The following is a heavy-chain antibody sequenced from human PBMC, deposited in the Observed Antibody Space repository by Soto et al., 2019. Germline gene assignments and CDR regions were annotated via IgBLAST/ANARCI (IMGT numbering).Heavy chain of an antibody. J-gene: IGHJ4*02. CDR2: ISGGGTGA. CDR1: GFTFSDHA. V-gene: IGHV3-23*01. CDR3: AIDLWWHTH. Sequence: EVQLLESGGGLVQPGGSLRLSCTASGFTFSDHAMTWVRQAPGKGLEWLSGISGGGTGAYYADSVKGRFTVSRDNSNNTVFLQMDSLRDEDTAVYYCAIDLWWHTHWGQGTLVTVSS. D-gene: IGHD2-15*01.